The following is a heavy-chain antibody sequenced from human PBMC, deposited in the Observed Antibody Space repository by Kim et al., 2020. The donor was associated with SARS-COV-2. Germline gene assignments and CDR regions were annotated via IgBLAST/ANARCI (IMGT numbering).Heavy chain of an antibody. Sequence: NHSPTLESRVTISADTSKNQFSLKLTSATAADTGLYYCARRDFKRGIDYWGQGTLVTVSS. J-gene: IGHJ4*02. V-gene: IGHV4-34*01. CDR3: ARRDFKRGIDY. D-gene: IGHD2-21*01.